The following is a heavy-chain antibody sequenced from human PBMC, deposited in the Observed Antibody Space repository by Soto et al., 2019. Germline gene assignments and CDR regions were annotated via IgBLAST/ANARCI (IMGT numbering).Heavy chain of an antibody. CDR1: GGSINSDDSY. V-gene: IGHV4-30-4*01. CDR2: IYDSETT. Sequence: QVQLQESGPGLVKPSQTLSLTCTVSGGSINSDDSYWSWLRQPPGRGLEWIGYIYDSETTYYNPPLKSRVTISVATSKNQFSLTLNSVTAADTAVYYCARDRQSEIVAMLASNGMDVWGQGTKVIVSS. J-gene: IGHJ6*02. D-gene: IGHD5-12*01. CDR3: ARDRQSEIVAMLASNGMDV.